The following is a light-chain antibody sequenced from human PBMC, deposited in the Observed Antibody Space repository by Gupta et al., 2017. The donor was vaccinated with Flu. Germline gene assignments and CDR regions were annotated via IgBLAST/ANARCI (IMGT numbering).Light chain of an antibody. Sequence: IASSCTVTISDVVAYNYVSGYQQVPGKPHNLLIYELSNRPSGVANRFSGSKAGNTASLTISGLQAEDEADYYCSSYISSSTPMFGGGTKLTVL. J-gene: IGLJ3*02. CDR3: SSYISSSTPM. CDR2: ELS. CDR1: ISDVVAYNY. V-gene: IGLV2-14*01.